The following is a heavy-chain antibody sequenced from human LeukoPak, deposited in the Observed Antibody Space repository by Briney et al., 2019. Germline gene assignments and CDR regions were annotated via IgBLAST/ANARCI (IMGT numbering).Heavy chain of an antibody. Sequence: GRSLRLSCAASGFTFSSYAMHWVRQAPGKGLEWVAVISCDGSNKYYADSVEGRFTISRDNSKNTLYLQMNSLRAEDTAVCYCARVDNYYDSSGYDYFDYWGQGTLVTVSS. V-gene: IGHV3-30-3*01. CDR1: GFTFSSYA. J-gene: IGHJ4*02. CDR3: ARVDNYYDSSGYDYFDY. CDR2: ISCDGSNK. D-gene: IGHD3-22*01.